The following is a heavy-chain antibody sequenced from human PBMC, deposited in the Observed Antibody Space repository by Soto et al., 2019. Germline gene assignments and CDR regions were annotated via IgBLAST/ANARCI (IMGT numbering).Heavy chain of an antibody. Sequence: QITLKESGPTLVKPTQTLTLTCTFSGFSLSTKTVGVSWIRQPPGKALEWLAVIYWDDDKRYSPSLENRLTIIKDIARSQVDLTMTNMDPVDTATYYCAHHIITFGGVLADDAFDIWGPGTLVTVSS. D-gene: IGHD3-16*02. V-gene: IGHV2-5*02. CDR3: AHHIITFGGVLADDAFDI. CDR2: IYWDDDK. J-gene: IGHJ3*02. CDR1: GFSLSTKTVG.